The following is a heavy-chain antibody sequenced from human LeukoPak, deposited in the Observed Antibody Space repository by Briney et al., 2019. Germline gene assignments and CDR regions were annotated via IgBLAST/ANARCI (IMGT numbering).Heavy chain of an antibody. J-gene: IGHJ3*02. Sequence: GGSLRLSCAASGFTVSSNYMSWVRQAPGKGLEWVSVIYSGGSTYYADSVKGRFTISRDNSKNTLYLQMNSLRAEDTAVYYCARDSLWFGESDDAFDIWGQGTMVTVSS. CDR2: IYSGGST. V-gene: IGHV3-66*01. D-gene: IGHD3-10*01. CDR1: GFTVSSNY. CDR3: ARDSLWFGESDDAFDI.